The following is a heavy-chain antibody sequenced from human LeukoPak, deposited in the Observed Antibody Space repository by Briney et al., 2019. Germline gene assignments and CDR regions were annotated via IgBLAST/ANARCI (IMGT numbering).Heavy chain of an antibody. CDR2: VFFGGQT. V-gene: IGHV4-59*02. CDR3: ARGAYADRTGYNLDS. D-gene: IGHD5-24*01. CDR1: GYPVWSYY. Sequence: SGTLSLTCSVSGYPVWSYYWTWVRQAPEKGLEWVGYVFFGGQTNYKPSVQSRVTISLDTSRSQFSLNLTSVTAADSAMYYCARGAYADRTGYNLDSWGQGTLVIVSS. J-gene: IGHJ4*02.